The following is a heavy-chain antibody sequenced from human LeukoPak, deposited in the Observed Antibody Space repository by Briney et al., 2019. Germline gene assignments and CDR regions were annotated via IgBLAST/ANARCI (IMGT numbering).Heavy chain of an antibody. D-gene: IGHD2-21*02. J-gene: IGHJ5*02. V-gene: IGHV3-23*01. CDR3: AKHVTLSWGFDP. Sequence: GGSLRLSCAASGFTFSSYAMNWVRQAPGKGLEWVSVISGSGGSTYYADSVKGGFTISRDNSRNTLYLQMNSLRAEDTAVYYCAKHVTLSWGFDPWGQGTLVTVSS. CDR2: ISGSGGST. CDR1: GFTFSSYA.